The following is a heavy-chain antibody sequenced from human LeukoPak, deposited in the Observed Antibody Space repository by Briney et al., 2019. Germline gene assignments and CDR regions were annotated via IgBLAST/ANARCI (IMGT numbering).Heavy chain of an antibody. D-gene: IGHD2-2*01. CDR1: GYTFTGYY. V-gene: IGHV1-2*02. J-gene: IGHJ6*03. CDR2: INPNSGGT. CDR3: ARGVDCSSTSCSEYYYYYMDV. Sequence: GASVKVSCKASGYTFTGYYMHWVRQAPGQGLEWMGWINPNSGGTNYAQKFQGRVTMTRDTSISTAHMELSRLRSDDTAVYYCARGVDCSSTSCSEYYYYYMDVWGKGTTVTISS.